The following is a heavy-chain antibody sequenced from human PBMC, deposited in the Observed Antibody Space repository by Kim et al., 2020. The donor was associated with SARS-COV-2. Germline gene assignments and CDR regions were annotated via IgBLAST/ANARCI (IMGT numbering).Heavy chain of an antibody. CDR1: GGSISGFF. V-gene: IGHV4-59*01. J-gene: IGHJ4*02. CDR2: MYYSGST. D-gene: IGHD3-22*01. CDR3: ARERGGDDSSGYFAY. Sequence: SETLSLTCTVSGGSISGFFWNWIWQPPGKGLEWIGYMYYSGSTNYNPSLESRVTISVDTSKNQVSLKLRSVTAADTAVYYCARERGGDDSSGYFAYWGQG.